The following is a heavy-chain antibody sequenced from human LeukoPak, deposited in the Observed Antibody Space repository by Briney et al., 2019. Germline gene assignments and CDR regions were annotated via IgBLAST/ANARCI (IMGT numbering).Heavy chain of an antibody. CDR3: ARRWFGELGAFDI. J-gene: IGHJ3*02. D-gene: IGHD3-10*01. Sequence: SETLSLTCAVYGGSFSGYYWSWIRQPPGKGLERIGEINHSGSTNYNPSLKSRVTISVDTSKNQFSLKLSSVTAADTAVYYCARRWFGELGAFDIWGQGTMVTVSS. CDR2: INHSGST. V-gene: IGHV4-34*01. CDR1: GGSFSGYY.